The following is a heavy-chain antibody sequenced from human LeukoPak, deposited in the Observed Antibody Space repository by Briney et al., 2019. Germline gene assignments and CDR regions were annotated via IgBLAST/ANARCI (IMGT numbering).Heavy chain of an antibody. D-gene: IGHD4-17*01. V-gene: IGHV3-48*03. CDR3: ARDTYGDYGQDAFDI. CDR2: ISSSGSTI. CDR1: GFTFSSYE. J-gene: IGHJ3*02. Sequence: PGGSLRLSCAASGFTFSSYEMNWVRQAPGKGLEWVSYISSSGSTIYYADSVKGRFTISRDNAKNSLYLQMNSLRAEDTAVYYCARDTYGDYGQDAFDIWGQGTMVTVSS.